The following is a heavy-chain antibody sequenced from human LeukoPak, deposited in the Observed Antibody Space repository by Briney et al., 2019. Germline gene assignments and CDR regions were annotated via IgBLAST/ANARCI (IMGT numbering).Heavy chain of an antibody. CDR2: INSDGSST. CDR3: ARHGYSGYGGFDY. D-gene: IGHD5-12*01. J-gene: IGHJ4*02. CDR1: GLTFSSYW. V-gene: IGHV3-74*01. Sequence: PGGSLRLSCAASGLTFSSYWMHWVRQAPGKGLVWVSRINSDGSSTSYADSVKGRFTISRDNAKNSLYLQMNSLRAEDTAVYYCARHGYSGYGGFDYWGQGTLVTVSS.